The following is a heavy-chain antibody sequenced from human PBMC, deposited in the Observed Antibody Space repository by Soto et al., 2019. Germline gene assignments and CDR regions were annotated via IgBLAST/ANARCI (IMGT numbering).Heavy chain of an antibody. J-gene: IGHJ4*02. CDR1: GGSISSGGYY. V-gene: IGHV4-31*03. CDR3: AGGAFGLTGYYDFDY. D-gene: IGHD3-9*01. Sequence: SETLSLTCTVSGGSISSGGYYLSWIRQHPGKGLEWIGYIYYSGSTYYNPSLKSRVTISVDTSKNQFSLKLSSVTAADTAVYYCAGGAFGLTGYYDFDYWGQGTLVTVSS. CDR2: IYYSGST.